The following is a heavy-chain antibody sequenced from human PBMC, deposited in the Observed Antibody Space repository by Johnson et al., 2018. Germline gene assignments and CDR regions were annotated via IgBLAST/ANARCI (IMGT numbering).Heavy chain of an antibody. CDR2: ITSSDSTYI. Sequence: VQLVESGGGFVKPGGSLTLSCAASGFSFTDFQMRWIRQAPGKGLQWASYITSSDSTYIWIADSVKRRFTFSRDNAKNSLYLQMDSLRVEETGVYYCARTLDYVGGTSRYFDYWGQGTQVTVSS. V-gene: IGHV3-11*01. CDR3: ARTLDYVGGTSRYFDY. J-gene: IGHJ4*02. CDR1: GFSFTDFQ. D-gene: IGHD3-16*02.